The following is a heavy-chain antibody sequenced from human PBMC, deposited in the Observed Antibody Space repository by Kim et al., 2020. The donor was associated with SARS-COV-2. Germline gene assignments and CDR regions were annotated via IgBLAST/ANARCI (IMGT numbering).Heavy chain of an antibody. J-gene: IGHJ4*01. Sequence: SETLSLTCTVSGASIFGGSSYWSWIRQHPGKGLEWIGYIYHSGSAYYNPSLKSQVTLSIDTSNXQFSLXLRSVTXADTAVYXXAXAYNDNRNXPFDXWG. CDR1: GASIFGGSSY. CDR2: IYHSGSA. D-gene: IGHD1-1*01. CDR3: AXAYNDNRNXPFDX. V-gene: IGHV4-31*01.